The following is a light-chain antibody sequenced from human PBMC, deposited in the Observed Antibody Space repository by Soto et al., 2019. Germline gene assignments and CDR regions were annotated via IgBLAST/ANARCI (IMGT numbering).Light chain of an antibody. CDR2: GAS. CDR1: RRVSSLY. Sequence: EVVLTQSPGILSLSPGDRATLLCRASRRVSSLYLAWYQQKPGQAPRLLIYGASNRAAGIPDRFSGSGSGTDFTLTISRLEPEDFAVYTCQQYANSPYTFGQGTKLEIK. J-gene: IGKJ2*01. V-gene: IGKV3-20*01. CDR3: QQYANSPYT.